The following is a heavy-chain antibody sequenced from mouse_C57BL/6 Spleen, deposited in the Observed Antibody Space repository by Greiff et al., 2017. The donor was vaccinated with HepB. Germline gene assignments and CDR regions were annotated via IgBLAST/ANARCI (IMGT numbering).Heavy chain of an antibody. J-gene: IGHJ4*01. V-gene: IGHV1-59*01. D-gene: IGHD1-1*01. CDR1: GYTFTSYW. CDR2: IDPSDSYT. CDR3: SNYYGSRRYAMDY. Sequence: QVQLQQPGAELVRPGTSVKLSCKASGYTFTSYWMHWVKQRPGQGLEWIGVIDPSDSYTNYNQKFKGKATLTVDTSSSTAYMQLSSLTSEDSAVYYCSNYYGSRRYAMDYWGQGTSVTVSS.